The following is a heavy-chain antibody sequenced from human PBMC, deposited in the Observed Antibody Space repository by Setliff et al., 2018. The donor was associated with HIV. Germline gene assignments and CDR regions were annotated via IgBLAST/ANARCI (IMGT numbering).Heavy chain of an antibody. J-gene: IGHJ3*02. V-gene: IGHV4-59*01. CDR2: IYYTGTT. CDR3: ARDRPPSTVDMLGAFDR. D-gene: IGHD4-17*01. CDR1: RGSISRYY. Sequence: SGTLSLTCTVSRGSISRYYWSWIRQPPGKGLEWIGYIYYTGTTKYNPSLKSRVTMSVDTSKNQLSLKLSSLTAADTAVYYCARDRPPSTVDMLGAFDRWGQGTMVTVSS.